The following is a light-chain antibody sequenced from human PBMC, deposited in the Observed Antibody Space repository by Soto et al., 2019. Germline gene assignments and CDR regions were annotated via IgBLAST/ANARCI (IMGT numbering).Light chain of an antibody. Sequence: EIVLTQSPGSLSLSSGERDTLSWRASQSVRSNYLAWYQQKPGQAPRLLIYGASSRATGIPDRFGGSGSGTDFTLTISRLEPEDFAVYYCQQYASSPLTFGGGTKVEIK. CDR1: QSVRSNY. V-gene: IGKV3-20*01. CDR2: GAS. CDR3: QQYASSPLT. J-gene: IGKJ4*01.